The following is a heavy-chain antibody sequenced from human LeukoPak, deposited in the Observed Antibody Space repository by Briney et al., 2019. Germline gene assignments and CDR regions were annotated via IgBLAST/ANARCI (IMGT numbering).Heavy chain of an antibody. V-gene: IGHV3-23*01. CDR3: AKVGISGDYFDY. CDR2: ISGSGGST. CDR1: GFTFSSYA. Sequence: GGSLRLSCAASGFTFSSYAMSWVRQAPGKGLEWASAISGSGGSTYYADSVKGRFTISRDNSKNTLYLQMNSLRAEDTAVYYCAKVGISGDYFDYWGQGTLVTVSS. J-gene: IGHJ4*02. D-gene: IGHD1-26*01.